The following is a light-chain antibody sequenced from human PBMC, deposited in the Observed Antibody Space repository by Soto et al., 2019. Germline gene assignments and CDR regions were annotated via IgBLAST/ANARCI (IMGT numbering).Light chain of an antibody. J-gene: IGLJ1*01. V-gene: IGLV2-14*01. CDR2: DVS. CDR3: CSYAGSYTYV. Sequence: QSVLTQPASVSGAPGQSVTISCTGANSDVGGYNYVSWYQQYPGKAPQLMIYDVSGRPSGVSDRFSGSKSGNTASLTISGLQAADEADYYCCSYAGSYTYVFGTGTKVTVL. CDR1: NSDVGGYNY.